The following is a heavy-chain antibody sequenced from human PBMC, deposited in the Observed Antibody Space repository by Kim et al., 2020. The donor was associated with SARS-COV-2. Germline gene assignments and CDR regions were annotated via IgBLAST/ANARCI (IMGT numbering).Heavy chain of an antibody. CDR2: IYYSGST. Sequence: SETLSLTCTVSGGSISSGGYYWSWIRQHPGKGLEWIGYIYYSGSTYYNPSLKSRVTISVDTSKNQFSLKLSSVTAADTAVYYCARVWASGSYPPHFDYWGQGTLVTVSS. V-gene: IGHV4-31*03. J-gene: IGHJ4*02. CDR3: ARVWASGSYPPHFDY. D-gene: IGHD1-26*01. CDR1: GGSISSGGYY.